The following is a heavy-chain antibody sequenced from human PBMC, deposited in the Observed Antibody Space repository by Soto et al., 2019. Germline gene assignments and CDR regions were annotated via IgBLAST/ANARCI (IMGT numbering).Heavy chain of an antibody. CDR1: GGSISSDDYY. J-gene: IGHJ4*02. CDR3: ARDRSNSPDYFDY. D-gene: IGHD6-6*01. Sequence: PSETLSLTCTVSGGSISSDDYYWTWLRLPPGKGLEWIGYIYYIVSSYYNPSLKSRLTISLDTSKNQFSLKLSSVSAADTAVYYCARDRSNSPDYFDYWGQGTLVTVSS. CDR2: IYYIVSS. V-gene: IGHV4-30-4*01.